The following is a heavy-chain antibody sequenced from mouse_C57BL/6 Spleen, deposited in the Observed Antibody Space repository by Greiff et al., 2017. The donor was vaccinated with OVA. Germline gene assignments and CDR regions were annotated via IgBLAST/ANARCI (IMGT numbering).Heavy chain of an antibody. J-gene: IGHJ2*01. CDR2: IDPENGDT. V-gene: IGHV14-4*01. CDR3: TAGTVYFDY. Sequence: EVQRVESGAELVRPGASVKLSCTASGFNIKDDYMHWVKQRPEQGLEWIGWIDPENGDTEYASKFQGKATITADTSSNTAYLQLSSLTSEDTAVYYCTAGTVYFDYWGQGTTLTVSS. CDR1: GFNIKDDY. D-gene: IGHD4-1*01.